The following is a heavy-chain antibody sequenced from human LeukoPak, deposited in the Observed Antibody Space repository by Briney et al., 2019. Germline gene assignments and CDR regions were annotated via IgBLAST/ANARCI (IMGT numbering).Heavy chain of an antibody. Sequence: PGGSLRLSCAASGFTFTSYAMSWVRQAPGKGLEWVSAISGSGGSTYYADSVKGRFTISRDNSKNTLYLQMNSLRAEDTAVYYCGKPDVGVAAPSAWGQGTLVTVSS. V-gene: IGHV3-23*01. CDR3: GKPDVGVAAPSA. J-gene: IGHJ5*02. CDR1: GFTFTSYA. CDR2: ISGSGGST. D-gene: IGHD2-15*01.